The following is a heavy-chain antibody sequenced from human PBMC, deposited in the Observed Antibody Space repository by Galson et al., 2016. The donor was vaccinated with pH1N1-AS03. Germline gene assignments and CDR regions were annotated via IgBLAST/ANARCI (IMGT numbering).Heavy chain of an antibody. V-gene: IGHV1-2*04. J-gene: IGHJ6*02. Sequence: SVKVSCKASGYTFTDFSINWVRQAPGQGLEWMGWIHPNDGVTNYAQKFQAWVTMTRDTSSSTAYLELYGLKSDDTAVYYCARDPRGPCSSATCATTYYFGMDVWGQGTTVIVSS. CDR3: ARDPRGPCSSATCATTYYFGMDV. CDR2: IHPNDGVT. D-gene: IGHD1-26*01. CDR1: GYTFTDFS.